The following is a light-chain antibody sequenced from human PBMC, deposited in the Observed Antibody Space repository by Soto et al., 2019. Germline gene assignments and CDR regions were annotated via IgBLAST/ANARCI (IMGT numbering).Light chain of an antibody. V-gene: IGKV3-20*01. Sequence: IVLTLSPATLSLSLGERATLSFRASQSVSSNYLAWYKQNLGQAPRLLIYDAARRATGIPDRFSGSGSETAFTLTTSRLEPEDFVVYHCQKYGRSPTFGQGTKVDIK. J-gene: IGKJ1*01. CDR3: QKYGRSPT. CDR2: DAA. CDR1: QSVSSNY.